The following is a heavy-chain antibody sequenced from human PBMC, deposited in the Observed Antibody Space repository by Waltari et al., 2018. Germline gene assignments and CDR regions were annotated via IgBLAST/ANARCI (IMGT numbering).Heavy chain of an antibody. Sequence: QVQLVQSGTEVKKPGSSVKISCKASGDTFNSYSIHWVRQPRGQGLAWMGGIVPIMETIHTAQRFRGRITIAADESTFTASMELSSLTSDDTAIFYCVRDSPSSSHFDYWGQGTLVTVSS. CDR1: GDTFNSYS. CDR3: VRDSPSSSHFDY. D-gene: IGHD6-6*01. V-gene: IGHV1-69*01. CDR2: IVPIMETI. J-gene: IGHJ4*02.